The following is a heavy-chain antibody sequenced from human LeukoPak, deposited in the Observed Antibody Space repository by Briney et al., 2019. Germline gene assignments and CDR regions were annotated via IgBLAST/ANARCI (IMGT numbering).Heavy chain of an antibody. D-gene: IGHD3-10*01. J-gene: IGHJ4*02. CDR2: ISGGGGST. Sequence: GGSLRLSCAASGFTFSSYAMSWVRQAPGKGLEWVSAISGGGGSTYYADSVKGRFTISRDNSKNTLYLQMNSLRAEDTAVYYCAKEAEPYYYGSGSNYFDYWGQGTLVTVSS. CDR1: GFTFSSYA. V-gene: IGHV3-23*01. CDR3: AKEAEPYYYGSGSNYFDY.